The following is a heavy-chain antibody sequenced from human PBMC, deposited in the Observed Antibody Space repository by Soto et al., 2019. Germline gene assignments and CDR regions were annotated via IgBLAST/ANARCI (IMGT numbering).Heavy chain of an antibody. CDR2: IVVGSGNT. J-gene: IGHJ4*02. CDR3: ARDRTLVTATRAVDY. D-gene: IGHD2-21*02. CDR1: GFTFTSSA. Sequence: ASVKVSCKASGFTFTSSAVQWVRQARGQRLEWIGWIVVGSGNTNYAQKFQERITMTTDTGTSTAYMELRSLRSDDTAVYYCARDRTLVTATRAVDYWGQGTPVTVSS. V-gene: IGHV1-58*01.